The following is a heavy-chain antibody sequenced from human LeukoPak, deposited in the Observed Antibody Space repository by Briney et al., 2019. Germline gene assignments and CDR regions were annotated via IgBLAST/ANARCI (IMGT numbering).Heavy chain of an antibody. V-gene: IGHV3-23*01. CDR3: AKHYYGSGSYLFDY. Sequence: PGGSLRLSCAASGFTFSSYAMSWVRQAPGKGLEWVSAISGSGGSTHYADSVKGRFTISRDNSKNTLYLQMNSLRAEDTAVYYCAKHYYGSGSYLFDYWGQGTLVTVSS. D-gene: IGHD3-10*01. CDR2: ISGSGGST. CDR1: GFTFSSYA. J-gene: IGHJ4*02.